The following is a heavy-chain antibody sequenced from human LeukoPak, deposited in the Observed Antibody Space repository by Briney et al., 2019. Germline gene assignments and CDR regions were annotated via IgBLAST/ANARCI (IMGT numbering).Heavy chain of an antibody. CDR2: IYYSGST. Sequence: SETLSLTCTVSGGSISSYYWSWIRQPPGKGLEWIGYIYYSGSTNYNPSLKSRVTISVDTSKNQFSLKLSFVTAADTAVYYCARVLPLNPGYFDYWGQGTLVTVSS. CDR3: ARVLPLNPGYFDY. J-gene: IGHJ4*02. V-gene: IGHV4-59*01. CDR1: GGSISSYY.